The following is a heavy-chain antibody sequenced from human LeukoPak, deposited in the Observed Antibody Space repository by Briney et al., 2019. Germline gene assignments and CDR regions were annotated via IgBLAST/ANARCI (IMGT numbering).Heavy chain of an antibody. CDR1: GASISSYY. J-gene: IGHJ4*02. V-gene: IGHV4-59*08. CDR3: ARHPELYFFDY. D-gene: IGHD3-10*01. CDR2: ISYSGST. Sequence: SETLSLTCTVSGASISSYYWSWIRQPPGKGLEWIGYISYSGSTNYNPSLESRVTISADTSKNQVSLTLSSVTAADTAVYYCARHPELYFFDYWGQGTLVTVSS.